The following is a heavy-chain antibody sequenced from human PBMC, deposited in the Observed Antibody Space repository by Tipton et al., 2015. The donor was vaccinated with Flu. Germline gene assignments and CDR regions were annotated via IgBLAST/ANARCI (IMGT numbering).Heavy chain of an antibody. V-gene: IGHV3-9*01. CDR1: GFTFDSYA. CDR3: AKNNGPRSYKYGMDV. Sequence: SLRLSCAASGFTFDSYAMHWVRQAPGKGLEWVSGISWNSDIDYADSVKDRFTISRDNARNSLYLQMNSLRVEDTAFYYCAKNNGPRSYKYGMDVWGQGTTVTVSS. CDR2: ISWNSDI. J-gene: IGHJ6*02. D-gene: IGHD1-14*01.